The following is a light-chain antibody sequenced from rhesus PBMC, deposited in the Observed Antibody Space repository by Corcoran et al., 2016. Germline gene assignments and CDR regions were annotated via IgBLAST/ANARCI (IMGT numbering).Light chain of an antibody. CDR2: EVS. Sequence: DIVMTQTPLSLPVTPGEPASISCRSSQSLLDSEDGNTYLDWYLQKPGQSPQLLLYEVSNRASGVPDRFSGSGSDTDFTLKISRVEAEDFGVYYCMQALEFPFTFGPGTKLDIK. V-gene: IGKV2-104*02. CDR1: QSLLDSEDGNTY. J-gene: IGKJ3*01. CDR3: MQALEFPFT.